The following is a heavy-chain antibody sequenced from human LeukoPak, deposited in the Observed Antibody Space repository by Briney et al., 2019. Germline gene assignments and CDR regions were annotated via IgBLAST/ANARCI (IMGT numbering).Heavy chain of an antibody. V-gene: IGHV4-34*01. Sequence: SETLSLTCAVYGGSFSGYYWSWIRQPPGKGLEWIGEINHSGSTNYNPSLKSRVTISVDTSKNQFSLKLSSVTAANTAVYYCASLWPYQLSAFDIWGQGTLVTVSS. D-gene: IGHD2-2*01. CDR2: INHSGST. CDR3: ASLWPYQLSAFDI. J-gene: IGHJ3*02. CDR1: GGSFSGYY.